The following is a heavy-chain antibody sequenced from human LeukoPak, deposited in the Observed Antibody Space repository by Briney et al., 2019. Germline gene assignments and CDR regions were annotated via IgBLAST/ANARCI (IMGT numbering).Heavy chain of an antibody. CDR3: ARARGYCSGGSCYFDY. CDR1: GLTFSSYS. Sequence: PGGSLRLSCAASGLTFSSYSMNWVRQAPGKGLEWVSSISSSSSYIYYADSVKGRFTISRDNAKNSLYLQMNSLRAEDTAVYYCARARGYCSGGSCYFDYWGQGTLVTVSS. J-gene: IGHJ4*02. D-gene: IGHD2-15*01. CDR2: ISSSSSYI. V-gene: IGHV3-21*01.